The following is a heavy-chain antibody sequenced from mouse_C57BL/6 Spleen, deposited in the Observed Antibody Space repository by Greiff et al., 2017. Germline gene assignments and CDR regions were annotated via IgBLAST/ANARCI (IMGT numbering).Heavy chain of an antibody. CDR2: IRNKANGYTT. V-gene: IGHV7-3*01. CDR3: ARSYGSSYWYFDV. CDR1: GFTFTDYY. J-gene: IGHJ1*03. Sequence: EVQGVESGGGLVQPGGSLSLSCAASGFTFTDYYMSWVRQPPGKALEWLGFIRNKANGYTTEYSASVKGRCTISRDNSQSILYLQMNALRAEDSATYYCARSYGSSYWYFDVWGTGTTVTVSS. D-gene: IGHD1-1*01.